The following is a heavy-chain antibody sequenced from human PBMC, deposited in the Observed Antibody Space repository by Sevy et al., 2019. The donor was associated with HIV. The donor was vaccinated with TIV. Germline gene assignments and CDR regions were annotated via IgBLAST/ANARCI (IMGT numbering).Heavy chain of an antibody. D-gene: IGHD3-10*01. CDR1: GFTFSSYA. CDR2: ISGSGGST. J-gene: IGHJ5*02. Sequence: GGSLRLSCAASGFTFSSYAMSWVRQAPGKGLEWVSAISGSGGSTYYADSVKGRFTISRDNSKNTLYLQMNSLRAEDTAVYYCESSLYYYGSGVFDPWGQGTLVTVSS. V-gene: IGHV3-23*01. CDR3: ESSLYYYGSGVFDP.